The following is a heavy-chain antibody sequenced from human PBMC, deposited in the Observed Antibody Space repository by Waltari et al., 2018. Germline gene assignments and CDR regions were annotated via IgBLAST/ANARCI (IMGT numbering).Heavy chain of an antibody. CDR2: IKHSGST. CDR1: GGSFSGYY. Sequence: QVQLQQWGAGLLKPSETLSLTCAVSGGSFSGYYWSGIRQPPGKGLAWIWEIKHSGSTNDNPSIKRRVTISVETSKNQFSLKLSSVTAADTAVYYCARGVKCRGGRCYSTLRWFDPWGQRTLVTVSS. V-gene: IGHV4-34*01. CDR3: ARGVKCRGGRCYSTLRWFDP. J-gene: IGHJ5*02. D-gene: IGHD2-15*01.